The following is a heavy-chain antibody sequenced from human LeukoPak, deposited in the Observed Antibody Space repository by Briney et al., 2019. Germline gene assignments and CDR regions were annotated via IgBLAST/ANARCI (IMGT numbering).Heavy chain of an antibody. J-gene: IGHJ6*03. CDR2: ISSSGGST. CDR3: AKDYYGSPFYYLDL. Sequence: PGGSLRLSCAASGFIFSNYAMSWVRQAPGKGLEWVSGISSSGGSTYYADSVKGRFTISRDNSQNTLYLQMNSLRAEDTAVYYCAKDYYGSPFYYLDLWGKGTTVTVSS. D-gene: IGHD3-22*01. V-gene: IGHV3-23*01. CDR1: GFIFSNYA.